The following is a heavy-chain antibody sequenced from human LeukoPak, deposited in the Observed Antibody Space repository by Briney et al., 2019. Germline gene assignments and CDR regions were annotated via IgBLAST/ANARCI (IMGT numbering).Heavy chain of an antibody. V-gene: IGHV3-30*04. CDR2: ISYDGSNK. J-gene: IGHJ4*02. D-gene: IGHD3-22*01. CDR3: ARGRYYGSSGYPTSFDY. Sequence: PGGSLRLSCAASGFTFSSYAMHWVRQAPGKGLEWVAVISYDGSNKYYADSVKGRFTISRDNSKNTLYLQMNSLRAEDTAVYYCARGRYYGSSGYPTSFDYWGQGTLVTVSS. CDR1: GFTFSSYA.